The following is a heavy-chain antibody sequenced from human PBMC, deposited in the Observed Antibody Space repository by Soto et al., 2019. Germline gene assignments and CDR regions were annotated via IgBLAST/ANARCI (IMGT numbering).Heavy chain of an antibody. D-gene: IGHD2-15*01. Sequence: PSETLSLTWSVVWGYGKNGTCYWSWIRQPPGKGLEWIGYIYYSGNTNYNPSLKSRVTISVDTSKNQFSLKLSSVTAADTAVYYCARDPGYCSGGGCYSCAFDIWGQGTMVTVSS. CDR1: WGYGKNGTCY. CDR3: ARDPGYCSGGGCYSCAFDI. V-gene: IGHV4-61*01. CDR2: IYYSGNT. J-gene: IGHJ3*02.